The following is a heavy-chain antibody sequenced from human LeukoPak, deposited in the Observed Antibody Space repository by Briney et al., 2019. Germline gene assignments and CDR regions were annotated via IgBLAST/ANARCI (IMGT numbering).Heavy chain of an antibody. J-gene: IGHJ6*03. CDR1: GYTFTSYY. V-gene: IGHV1-46*01. Sequence: GASVKVSCKASGYTFTSYYMHWVRQAPGQGLEWMGIINPSGGSTSYAQKFQGRVTMTRDTSTSTVYMELSRLRSDDTAVYYCARGLGVSDYYYYYMDVWGKGTTVTVSS. D-gene: IGHD3-10*01. CDR3: ARGLGVSDYYYYYMDV. CDR2: INPSGGST.